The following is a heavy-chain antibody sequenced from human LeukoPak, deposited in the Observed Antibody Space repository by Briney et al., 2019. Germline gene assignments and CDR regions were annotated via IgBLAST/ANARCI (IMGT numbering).Heavy chain of an antibody. CDR2: MNPNSGNT. D-gene: IGHD6-13*01. Sequence: ASVKVSCKASGGTFSSYAISWVRQAPGQGLEWMGWMNPNSGNTGYAQKFQGRVTMTRNTSISTAYMELSSLRSEDTAVYYCARGDSSSFGWFDPWGQGTLVTVSS. J-gene: IGHJ5*02. V-gene: IGHV1-8*01. CDR1: GGTFSSYA. CDR3: ARGDSSSFGWFDP.